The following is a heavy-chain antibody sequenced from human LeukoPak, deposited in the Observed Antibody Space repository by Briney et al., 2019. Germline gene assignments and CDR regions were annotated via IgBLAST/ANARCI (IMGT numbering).Heavy chain of an antibody. CDR2: IYYSGST. V-gene: IGHV4-39*01. CDR3: ARLREDYGDYYFDY. CDR1: GGSISNNNYY. J-gene: IGHJ4*02. D-gene: IGHD4-17*01. Sequence: PSETLSLTCTVSGGSISNNNYYWGWIRQPPGKGLEWIGSIYYSGSTYYNPSLKSRVTISVDTSKNQFSLKLSSVTAADTAVYYCARLREDYGDYYFDYWGQGTLVTVSS.